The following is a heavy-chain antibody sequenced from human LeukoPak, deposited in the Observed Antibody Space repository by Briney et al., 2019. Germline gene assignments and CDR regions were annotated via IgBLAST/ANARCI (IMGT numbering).Heavy chain of an antibody. V-gene: IGHV4-59*08. J-gene: IGHJ3*02. CDR3: ARSARGYYPGAFDI. CDR2: IYYSGST. D-gene: IGHD1-26*01. Sequence: SETLSLTCTVSGGSISSYYWSWIRQPPGKGLEWIRYIYYSGSTYYNPSLKSRVTISVDTSKNQFSLKLSSVTAADTAVYYCARSARGYYPGAFDIWGQGTMVTVSS. CDR1: GGSISSYY.